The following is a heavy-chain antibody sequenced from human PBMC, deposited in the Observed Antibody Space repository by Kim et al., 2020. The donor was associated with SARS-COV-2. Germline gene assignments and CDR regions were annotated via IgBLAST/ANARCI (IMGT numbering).Heavy chain of an antibody. D-gene: IGHD2-21*02. J-gene: IGHJ4*02. Sequence: IKSRVTISVDTSKNQFSLKLSSVTAADTAVYYCAREGRIVVVTASGDFRYWGQGTLVTVSS. CDR3: AREGRIVVVTASGDFRY. V-gene: IGHV4-39*02.